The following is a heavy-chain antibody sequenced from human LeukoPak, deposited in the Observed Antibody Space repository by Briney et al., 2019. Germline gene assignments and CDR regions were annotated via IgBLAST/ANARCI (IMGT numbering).Heavy chain of an antibody. CDR1: GFTLSSYG. CDR2: ISGSGGST. D-gene: IGHD3-10*01. CDR3: AKDTYYYGSGSFNWFDP. V-gene: IGHV3-23*01. J-gene: IGHJ5*02. Sequence: GGTLRLSCAASGFTLSSYGMNWVRQAPGKGLEWVSGISGSGGSTYYADSVKGRFTISRGNSKNTLYLQMNSLRAEDTAVYYCAKDTYYYGSGSFNWFDPWGQGTLVTVSS.